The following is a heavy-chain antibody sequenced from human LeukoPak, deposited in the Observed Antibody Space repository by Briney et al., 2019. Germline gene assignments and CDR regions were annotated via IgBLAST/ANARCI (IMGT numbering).Heavy chain of an antibody. CDR3: ARDRGTWNDDGFDY. CDR2: IYISGST. D-gene: IGHD1-1*01. J-gene: IGHJ4*02. Sequence: PSETLSLTCTVSGGSISSYYWSWIRQPAGKGLEWIGRIYISGSTNYNPSLKSRVTMSVDTSKNQFSLKLSSVTAADTAVYYCARDRGTWNDDGFDYWGQGTLITVSS. V-gene: IGHV4-4*07. CDR1: GGSISSYY.